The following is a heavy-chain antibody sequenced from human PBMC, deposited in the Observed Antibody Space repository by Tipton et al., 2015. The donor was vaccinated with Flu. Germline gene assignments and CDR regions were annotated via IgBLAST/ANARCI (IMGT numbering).Heavy chain of an antibody. CDR3: AREGAKSDYGDYGVDAFDI. V-gene: IGHV4-59*01. Sequence: TLSLTCTVSGGSISSYYWSWIRQPPGKGLECIGYTYYSGSTNYNPSLKSRVTISVDTSKNQFSLKLSSVTAADTAVYYCAREGAKSDYGDYGVDAFDIWGQGTMVTVSS. J-gene: IGHJ3*02. CDR2: TYYSGST. CDR1: GGSISSYY. D-gene: IGHD4-17*01.